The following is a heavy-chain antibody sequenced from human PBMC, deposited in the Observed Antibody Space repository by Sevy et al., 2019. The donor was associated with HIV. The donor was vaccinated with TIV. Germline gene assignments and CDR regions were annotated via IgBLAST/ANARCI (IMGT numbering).Heavy chain of an antibody. J-gene: IGHJ4*02. CDR3: AIGSVRTAQH. CDR1: GFTSGSFY. V-gene: IGHV3-74*01. D-gene: IGHD3-10*01. CDR2: INSAGRLS. Sequence: GGSLRLSCAASGFTSGSFYMHWVRQTPKKGLVWVSNINSAGRLSNYADSVKGRFIVSRDNAKNTQHLQMTSLGAEDTAVYYCAIGSVRTAQHWGQGILVTVSS.